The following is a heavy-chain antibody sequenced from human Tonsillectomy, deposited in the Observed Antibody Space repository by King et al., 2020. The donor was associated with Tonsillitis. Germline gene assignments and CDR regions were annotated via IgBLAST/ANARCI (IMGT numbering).Heavy chain of an antibody. Sequence: LQLQESGPGLVKPSETLSLTCTVSGGSISRSSYYWGWIRQPPGKGLEWIGSIYYSGSTYYNPSLKSRVTISVDTSKNQFSLKLSSVTAADTAVYYCARHDHNSSWGMFDPWGQGTLVTVSS. J-gene: IGHJ5*02. CDR3: ARHDHNSSWGMFDP. D-gene: IGHD6-13*01. CDR1: GGSISRSSYY. CDR2: IYYSGST. V-gene: IGHV4-39*07.